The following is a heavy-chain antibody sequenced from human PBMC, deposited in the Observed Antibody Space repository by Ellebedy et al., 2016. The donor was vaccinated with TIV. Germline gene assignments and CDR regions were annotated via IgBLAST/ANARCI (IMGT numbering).Heavy chain of an antibody. V-gene: IGHV4-59*02. CDR2: VYNTGYI. CDR3: ARDPDYSSGWGGFDS. CDR1: GGPVSRYY. Sequence: MPGGSLRLSCTVSGGPVSRYYWTWIRQPPGKALEWIGYVYNTGYIKYNPSLQSRVTISQDPSKNQFSLKLTSVTAADAAVYYCARDPDYSSGWGGFDSWGQGALVTVSS. D-gene: IGHD6-19*01. J-gene: IGHJ4*02.